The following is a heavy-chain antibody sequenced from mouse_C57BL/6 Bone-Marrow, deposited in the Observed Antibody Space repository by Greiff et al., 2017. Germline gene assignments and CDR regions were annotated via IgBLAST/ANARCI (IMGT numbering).Heavy chain of an antibody. V-gene: IGHV1-53*01. D-gene: IGHD2-3*01. CDR3: ARGWLLRAWFAY. CDR2: INPSNGGT. J-gene: IGHJ3*01. Sequence: QVQLQQPGTELVKPGASVKLSCKASGYTFTSYWMHWVKQRPGQGLEWIGNINPSNGGTNYNEKFKSKATLTVDKSSSTAYMQLSSLTSADSAVYYCARGWLLRAWFAYWGQGTLVTVSA. CDR1: GYTFTSYW.